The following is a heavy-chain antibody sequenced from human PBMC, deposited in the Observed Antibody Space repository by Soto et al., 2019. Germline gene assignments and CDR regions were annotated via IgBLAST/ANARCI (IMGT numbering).Heavy chain of an antibody. V-gene: IGHV4-39*01. J-gene: IGHJ4*02. Sequence: SETLSLTCTVSGCSVSSGSYYWGWVRQPPGKGLEWIGSVYYSGSTYYNPSLESRVTISVDKSKNQFSLKLMSLSAADTAVYYCGRLEGLATISYYFDYWGQGALVTVSS. CDR3: GRLEGLATISYYFDY. CDR1: GCSVSSGSYY. D-gene: IGHD3-9*01. CDR2: VYYSGST.